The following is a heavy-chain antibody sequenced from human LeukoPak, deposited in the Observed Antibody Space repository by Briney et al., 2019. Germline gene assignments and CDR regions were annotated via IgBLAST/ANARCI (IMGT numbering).Heavy chain of an antibody. J-gene: IGHJ6*03. V-gene: IGHV3-23*01. CDR2: ISGSGGST. CDR1: GFTFSSYA. Sequence: GGSLRLSFAASGFTFSSYAMSWVSQAPGKGLEWVSAISGSGGSTYYADSVKGRFTISRDNSKNTLYLQMNSLRAEDTAVYYCASEMRFLEWLRPMDVWGKGTTVTVSS. CDR3: ASEMRFLEWLRPMDV. D-gene: IGHD3-3*01.